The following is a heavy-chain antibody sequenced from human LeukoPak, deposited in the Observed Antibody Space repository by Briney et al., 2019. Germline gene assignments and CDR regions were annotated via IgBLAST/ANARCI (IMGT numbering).Heavy chain of an antibody. D-gene: IGHD3-16*01. V-gene: IGHV3-13*01. CDR3: ARGVVSGRGRAHFDY. J-gene: IGHJ4*02. CDR2: IGTAGDT. Sequence: GGALRVSCAASGFTFSSYDMHWVRQATGKGLEWVSAIGTAGDTYYPGSVKGRFTISSENAKNCLYLQMKSLRAGDTAVYYCARGVVSGRGRAHFDYWGQGTLVTVSS. CDR1: GFTFSSYD.